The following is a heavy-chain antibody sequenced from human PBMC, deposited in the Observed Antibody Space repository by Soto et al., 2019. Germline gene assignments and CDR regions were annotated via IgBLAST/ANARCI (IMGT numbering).Heavy chain of an antibody. J-gene: IGHJ4*02. Sequence: GGSLRLSCAASGFTFSSYSMNWVRQAPGKGLEWVSYISSSSSTIYYADSVKGRFTISRDNAKNSLYLQMNSLRAEDKAVYYCVNYDILTGYRKLNYWGQETLVTVSS. CDR3: VNYDILTGYRKLNY. D-gene: IGHD3-9*01. CDR2: ISSSSSTI. V-gene: IGHV3-48*01. CDR1: GFTFSSYS.